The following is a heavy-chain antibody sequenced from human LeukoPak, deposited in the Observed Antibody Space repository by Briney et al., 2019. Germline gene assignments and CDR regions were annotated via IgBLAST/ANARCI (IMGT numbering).Heavy chain of an antibody. CDR1: GFTVSSNY. Sequence: QPGGSLRLSCAASGFTVSSNYMSWVRQAPGKGLEWVSVIYSGGSTYYAGSVKGRFTISRDNSKNTLYLQMNSLRAEDTAVYFCATKTAFDYWGQGTLVTVSS. CDR2: IYSGGST. CDR3: ATKTAFDY. D-gene: IGHD5-18*01. J-gene: IGHJ4*02. V-gene: IGHV3-66*01.